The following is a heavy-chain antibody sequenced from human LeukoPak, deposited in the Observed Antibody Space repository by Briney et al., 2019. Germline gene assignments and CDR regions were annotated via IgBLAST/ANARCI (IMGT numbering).Heavy chain of an antibody. V-gene: IGHV3-11*04. CDR3: ARDKAEYCGGDCYPYYYYYMDV. D-gene: IGHD2-21*02. CDR2: ISSRGSTI. J-gene: IGHJ6*03. Sequence: GSLRVSCAAPGFTFSDYYMSWIRQAPGKGLEWVSYISSRGSTIYYADSVKGRFTISRDNAKNSLYLQMNSLRAEDTAVYYCARDKAEYCGGDCYPYYYYYMDVWGKGTTVTVSS. CDR1: GFTFSDYY.